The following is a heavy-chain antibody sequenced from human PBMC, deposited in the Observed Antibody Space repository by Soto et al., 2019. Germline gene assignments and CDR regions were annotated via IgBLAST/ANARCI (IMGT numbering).Heavy chain of an antibody. CDR1: GFTFSDYY. Sequence: QVQLVESGGGLVKPGGSLRLSCAASGFTFSDYYMSWIRQAPGKGLEWVSYISSSGSTIYYADSVKGRFTISRDNAKNSLYLQMDSLRAEDTAVYYCARDSYYDFWSGYYNRHYYYYMDVWGKGTTVTVSS. J-gene: IGHJ6*03. CDR2: ISSSGSTI. V-gene: IGHV3-11*01. D-gene: IGHD3-3*01. CDR3: ARDSYYDFWSGYYNRHYYYYMDV.